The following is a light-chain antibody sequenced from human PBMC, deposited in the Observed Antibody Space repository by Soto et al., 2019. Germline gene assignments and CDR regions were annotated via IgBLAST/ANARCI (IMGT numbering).Light chain of an antibody. CDR1: QSINNY. CDR3: QQSLTMPIT. CDR2: SAS. V-gene: IGKV1-39*01. Sequence: DNKMTLSPASLSVSVGDRVTITCRASQSINNYLNWYLQRPGQAPKLLIRSASTLQRGVPSRFSGSGSRTEFTLTIADLQPDDFGTYYCQQSLTMPITFGHGTRLENK. J-gene: IGKJ5*01.